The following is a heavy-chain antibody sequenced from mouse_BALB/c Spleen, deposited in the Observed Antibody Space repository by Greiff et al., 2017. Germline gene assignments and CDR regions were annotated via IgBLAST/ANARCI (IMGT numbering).Heavy chain of an antibody. Sequence: EVKLVESGGGLVQPKGSLKLSCAASGFTFNTYAMNWVRQAPGKGLEWVARIRSKSNNYATYYADSVKDRFTISRDDSQSMLYLQMNNLKTEDTAMYYCVKAYGNYGYYYAMDYWGQGTSVTVSS. CDR2: IRSKSNNYAT. CDR3: VKAYGNYGYYYAMDY. V-gene: IGHV10-1*02. D-gene: IGHD2-10*02. CDR1: GFTFNTYA. J-gene: IGHJ4*01.